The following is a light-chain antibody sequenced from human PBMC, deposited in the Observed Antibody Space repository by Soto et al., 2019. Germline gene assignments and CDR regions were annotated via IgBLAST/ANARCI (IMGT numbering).Light chain of an antibody. CDR3: CSSAGDFTWV. V-gene: IGLV2-11*01. J-gene: IGLJ3*02. Sequence: QSALTQPRSVSGSPGQSVTISCTGTSSRVSWFQQHPGKAPKLMIYDVNKWPSGVPDRFSGSKSGNTASLTISGLQADDEADYYCCSSAGDFTWVFGGGTQLTVL. CDR2: DVN. CDR1: SSR.